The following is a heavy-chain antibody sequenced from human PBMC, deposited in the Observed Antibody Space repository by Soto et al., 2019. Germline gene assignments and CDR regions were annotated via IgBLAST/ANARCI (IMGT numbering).Heavy chain of an antibody. CDR1: GYTXNGYY. D-gene: IGHD6-13*01. J-gene: IGHJ5*02. CDR2: INPNSGGT. CDR3: ARDHRVAAAGKNWFDP. Sequence: SXKVSYKASGYTXNGYYMHLVRQAPGRSLEWMGWINPNSGGTNYAQKFQGWVTMTRDTSISTAYIVLSRLRSDETAVYYWARDHRVAAAGKNWFDPWGQGTLVTVSS. V-gene: IGHV1-2*04.